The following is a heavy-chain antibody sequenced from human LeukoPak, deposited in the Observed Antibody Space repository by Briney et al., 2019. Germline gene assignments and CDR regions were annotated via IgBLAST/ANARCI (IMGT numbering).Heavy chain of an antibody. CDR1: GFAFSYYS. J-gene: IGHJ4*02. CDR3: ARVIGVVRADYYFDY. V-gene: IGHV3-53*01. CDR2: IYSGGST. Sequence: GGSLRLSCAASGFAFSYYSMNWVRQAPGKGLEWVSVIYSGGSTYYADSVKGRFIISRDNSKNTVYLQMNSLRAEDTAVYYCARVIGVVRADYYFDYWGQGTLVAVSS. D-gene: IGHD3-10*01.